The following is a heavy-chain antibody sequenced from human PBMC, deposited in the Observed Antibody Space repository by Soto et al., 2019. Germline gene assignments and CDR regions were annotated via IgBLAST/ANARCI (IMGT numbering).Heavy chain of an antibody. Sequence: PSQTLSLTCAISGDSVSNNGATWNWIRQSPSRGLEWLGRTYYRSKWKYDYAISVKSRISINPDTSKNQFSLQLNSVTPEDTAVYYCARDPPEFNSRLDHWGQGTVVTVSS. D-gene: IGHD3-10*01. CDR2: TYYRSKWKY. J-gene: IGHJ4*02. V-gene: IGHV6-1*01. CDR1: GDSVSNNGAT. CDR3: ARDPPEFNSRLDH.